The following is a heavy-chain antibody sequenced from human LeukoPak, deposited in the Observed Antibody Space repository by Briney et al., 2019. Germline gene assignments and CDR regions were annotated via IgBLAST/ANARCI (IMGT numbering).Heavy chain of an antibody. J-gene: IGHJ3*02. CDR2: ISGSGGST. D-gene: IGHD3-22*01. CDR1: GFTFSSYG. Sequence: HPGGSLRLSCAASGFTFSSYGMRWVRQAPGKGLEWVSAISGSGGSTYYADSVKGRFTISRDNSKNTLYLQMNSLRAEDTAVYYCARGYYYEIRAFDIWGQGTMVTVSS. CDR3: ARGYYYEIRAFDI. V-gene: IGHV3-23*01.